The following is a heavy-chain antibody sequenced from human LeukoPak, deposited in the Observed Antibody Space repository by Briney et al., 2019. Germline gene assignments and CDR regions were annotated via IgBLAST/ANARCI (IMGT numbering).Heavy chain of an antibody. V-gene: IGHV1-46*01. CDR3: ARATEVSNWFDP. CDR1: GYTFTSFY. Sequence: ASVKVSCKASGYTFTSFYIHWVRQAPGQGLEWMGLINPSGGSTTYAQQFQGRVTMTRDMSTSTVYMELSSLRSDDTAVYYCARATEVSNWFDPWGQGTLVTVSS. J-gene: IGHJ5*02. D-gene: IGHD1-14*01. CDR2: INPSGGST.